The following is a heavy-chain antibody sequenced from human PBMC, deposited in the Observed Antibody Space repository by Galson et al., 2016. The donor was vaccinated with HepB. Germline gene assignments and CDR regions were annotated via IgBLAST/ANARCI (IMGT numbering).Heavy chain of an antibody. D-gene: IGHD1-7*01. V-gene: IGHV4-39*01. CDR1: GGSISSSSYY. Sequence: SETLSLTCTVSGGSISSSSYYWGWIRQSPGKGLEWIGSIYYSGSTYYNPSLKSRVTISVDMSKNQFSLKLTSVTAADTAVFYCARHEPPSITGTTGSFDFWGQGTLVTVSS. CDR3: ARHEPPSITGTTGSFDF. J-gene: IGHJ4*02. CDR2: IYYSGST.